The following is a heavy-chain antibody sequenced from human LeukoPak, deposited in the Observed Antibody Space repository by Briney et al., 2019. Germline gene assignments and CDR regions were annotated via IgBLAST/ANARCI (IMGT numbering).Heavy chain of an antibody. CDR1: GITFSSYE. CDR2: ISSGSTI. D-gene: IGHD6-19*01. V-gene: IGHV3-48*03. J-gene: IGHJ4*02. Sequence: GGSLRLSCAASGITFSSYEMNWVRQAPGKGLEWVSYISSGSTIYDADSVKGRFTISRDNAKNSLYLQMNSLRAEDTAVYYCARESIAVAGAPFDYWGQGTLVTVSS. CDR3: ARESIAVAGAPFDY.